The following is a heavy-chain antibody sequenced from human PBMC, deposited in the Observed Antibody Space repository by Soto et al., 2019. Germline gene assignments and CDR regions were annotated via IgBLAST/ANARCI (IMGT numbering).Heavy chain of an antibody. V-gene: IGHV1-3*01. CDR3: AGDDRSVSGVVPVDH. Sequence: ASVKVSCKATGYSFKNYAVHWVRQAPGQRLEWMGFTNEGSGNTRFSQKFQSRISITRDTSASTVYLDLSSLTSEDTAIYYCAGDDRSVSGVVPVDHWGPGTLVTVSS. D-gene: IGHD3-3*01. J-gene: IGHJ4*02. CDR1: GYSFKNYA. CDR2: TNEGSGNT.